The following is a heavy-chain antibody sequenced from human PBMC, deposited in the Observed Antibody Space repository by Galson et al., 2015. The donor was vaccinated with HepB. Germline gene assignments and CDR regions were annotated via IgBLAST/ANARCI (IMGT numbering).Heavy chain of an antibody. J-gene: IGHJ2*01. CDR1: GFTFSSYA. CDR3: ARDGGSGSYYVWYFDL. Sequence: SLRLSCAASGFTFSSYAMHWVRQAPGKGLEWVAVISYDGSNKYYADSVKGRFTISRDNSKNTLYLQMNSLRAEDTAVYYCARDGGSGSYYVWYFDLWGRGTLVTVSP. CDR2: ISYDGSNK. V-gene: IGHV3-30-3*01. D-gene: IGHD1-26*01.